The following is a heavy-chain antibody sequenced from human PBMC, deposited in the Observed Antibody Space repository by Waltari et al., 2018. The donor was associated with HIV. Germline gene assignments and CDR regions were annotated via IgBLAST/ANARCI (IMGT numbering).Heavy chain of an antibody. D-gene: IGHD1-26*01. Sequence: EVQLMESGGGLVQSGGSLRLSCAASGFTFPNYWMRWVRQTPGKGVEGWSYIKEEGSWKYYMGSGKGRFTISRDNAKNSMFLQMNSLRAEDTAVYYCARIGTFPHNYAIDFWGQGTTVTVSS. CDR3: ARIGTFPHNYAIDF. V-gene: IGHV3-7*01. J-gene: IGHJ6*02. CDR1: GFTFPNYW. CDR2: IKEEGSWK.